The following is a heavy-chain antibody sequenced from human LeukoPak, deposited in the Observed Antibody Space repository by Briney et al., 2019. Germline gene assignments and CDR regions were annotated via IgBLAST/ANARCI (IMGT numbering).Heavy chain of an antibody. V-gene: IGHV1-2*02. Sequence: VPSRRVSCTGSGYTFTAYYMHWVRHTPRQGLEWMGWINPNSVGTNYTQKFQGRGTMTRDAYIRNAYIELSRLRSDDPAVYDCASPADSGYDLLDYWRQGTNVTVSS. J-gene: IGHJ4*02. D-gene: IGHD5-12*01. CDR1: GYTFTAYY. CDR3: ASPADSGYDLLDY. CDR2: INPNSVGT.